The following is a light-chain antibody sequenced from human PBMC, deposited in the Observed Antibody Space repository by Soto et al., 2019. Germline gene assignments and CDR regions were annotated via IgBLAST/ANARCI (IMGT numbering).Light chain of an antibody. Sequence: EIWLAQNTRTPSFSPGDRASLSFRASQNLSRYFLAWYQHKPGQAPRLLISGASRRATGIPDGFSGAGSGTDFTLTISRLEPEDFALYYCQQHDILPITFGQGTRLEI. CDR3: QQHDILPIT. J-gene: IGKJ5*01. CDR1: QNLSRYF. V-gene: IGKV3-20*01. CDR2: GAS.